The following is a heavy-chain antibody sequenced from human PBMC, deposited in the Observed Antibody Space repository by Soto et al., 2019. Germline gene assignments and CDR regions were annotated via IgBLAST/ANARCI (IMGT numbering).Heavy chain of an antibody. Sequence: SETLSLTCTVSGGSVSSGSYYWSWIRQPPGKGLGWIGYIYYSGSTNYNPSLKSRVTISVDTSKNQFSLKLSSVTAADTAVYYCARDLSCEIGYSYGYMCGYCDYWGQGTLVTVSS. CDR2: IYYSGST. V-gene: IGHV4-61*01. CDR1: GGSVSSGSYY. J-gene: IGHJ4*02. D-gene: IGHD5-18*01. CDR3: ARDLSCEIGYSYGYMCGYCDY.